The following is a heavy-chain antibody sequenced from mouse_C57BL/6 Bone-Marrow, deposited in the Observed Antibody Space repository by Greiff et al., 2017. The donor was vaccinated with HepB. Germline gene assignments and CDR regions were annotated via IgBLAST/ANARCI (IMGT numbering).Heavy chain of an antibody. J-gene: IGHJ2*01. CDR2: ISGGGGNT. CDR3: ARHYGYDGGLDY. CDR1: GFTFSSYT. Sequence: EVKVEESGGGLVKPGGSLKLSCAASGFTFSSYTMSWVRQTPEKRLEWVATISGGGGNTYYPDSVKGRFTISRDNAKNTLYLQMSSLRSEDTALYYCARHYGYDGGLDYWGQGTTLTVSS. V-gene: IGHV5-9*01. D-gene: IGHD2-2*01.